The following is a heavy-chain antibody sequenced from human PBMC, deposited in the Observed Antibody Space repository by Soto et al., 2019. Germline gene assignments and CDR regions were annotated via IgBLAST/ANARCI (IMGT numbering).Heavy chain of an antibody. CDR3: ARDWTHYDSSGPGDY. CDR1: GYTFTIYP. V-gene: IGHV1-3*01. Sequence: ASVKVSCKASGYTFTIYPMHWVRQAPGQGLEWMGWINAGNGDTKYSQKFQGRVTITRDTSASTAYMELSSLRSEDTAVYYCARDWTHYDSSGPGDYWGQGTLVTVS. CDR2: INAGNGDT. D-gene: IGHD3-22*01. J-gene: IGHJ4*02.